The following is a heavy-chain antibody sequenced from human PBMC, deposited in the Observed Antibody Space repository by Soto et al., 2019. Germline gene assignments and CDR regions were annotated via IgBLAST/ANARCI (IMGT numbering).Heavy chain of an antibody. V-gene: IGHV3-23*01. Sequence: VGSLRLSCAASGFTFNSYVMTWVRQAPGEGLEWVSSISRSGRGSAYYADSVKGRFTISRDNSENTLFLQMNNLRDEDTALYYCARGRYLDSSDYWVANLPFDHWGLGTLVTVSS. J-gene: IGHJ4*02. CDR3: ARGRYLDSSDYWVANLPFDH. CDR1: GFTFNSYV. D-gene: IGHD3-22*01. CDR2: ISRSGRGSA.